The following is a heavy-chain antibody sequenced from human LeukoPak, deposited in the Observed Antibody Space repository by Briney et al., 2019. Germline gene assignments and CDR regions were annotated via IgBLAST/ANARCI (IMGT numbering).Heavy chain of an antibody. V-gene: IGHV3-21*01. CDR3: ARDGLVGYCSSTSCYVH. D-gene: IGHD2-2*01. CDR2: ISSSSSYI. CDR1: GFTFSSYA. Sequence: PGGSLRLSCAASGFTFSSYAMSWVRQAPGKGLEWVSSISSSSSYIYYADSVKGRFTISRDNAKNSLYLQMNSLRAEDTAVYYCARDGLVGYCSSTSCYVHWGQGILVTVAS. J-gene: IGHJ4*02.